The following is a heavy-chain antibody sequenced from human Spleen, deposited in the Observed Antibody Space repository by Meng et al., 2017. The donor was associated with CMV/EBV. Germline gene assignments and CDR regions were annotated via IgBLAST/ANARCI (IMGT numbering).Heavy chain of an antibody. CDR2: FYFSGST. D-gene: IGHD6-13*01. V-gene: IGHV4-31*03. Sequence: SETLSLTCTVSGGSIGSGGYFWSWIRQHPGKGLEWIGDFYFSGSTYYNPSLKSRVTISGDTSKNQFTLKLTSVTAADTAVYYCARCIAAAGAPYYYYGMDVWGQGTTVTVSS. J-gene: IGHJ6*02. CDR3: ARCIAAAGAPYYYYGMDV. CDR1: GGSIGSGGYF.